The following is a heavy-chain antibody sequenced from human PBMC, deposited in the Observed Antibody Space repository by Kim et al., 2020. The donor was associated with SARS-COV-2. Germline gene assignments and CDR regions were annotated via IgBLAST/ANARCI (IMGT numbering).Heavy chain of an antibody. CDR1: GGSISSYY. V-gene: IGHV4-59*13. Sequence: SETLSLTCTVSGGSISSYYWIWIRMPPGKGLEWIGYIYYSGITNYNPSLKSRVTISVDTSKNQFSLKLSSVTAAATAAYYCSRAGCNYAGNYYFDYWGQG. J-gene: IGHJ4*02. D-gene: IGHD1-7*01. CDR3: SRAGCNYAGNYYFDY. CDR2: IYYSGIT.